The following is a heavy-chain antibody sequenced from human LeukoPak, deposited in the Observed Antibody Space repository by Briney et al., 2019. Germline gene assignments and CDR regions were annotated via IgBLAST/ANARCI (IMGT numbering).Heavy chain of an antibody. V-gene: IGHV3-74*01. J-gene: IGHJ3*02. CDR2: INTDGSST. CDR1: GFTFSSYW. CDR3: AKGVGLTTGAFDI. Sequence: SGGSLRLSCAASGFTFSSYWMHWVRQAPGKGLVWVSRINTDGSSTSYADSVKGRFTISRDNAKNTLYLQMNSLRAEDMALYYCAKGVGLTTGAFDIWGQGTMVTVSS. D-gene: IGHD1-26*01.